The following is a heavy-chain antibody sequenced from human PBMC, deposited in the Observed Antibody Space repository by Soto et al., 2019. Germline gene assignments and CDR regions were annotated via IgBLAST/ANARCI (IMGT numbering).Heavy chain of an antibody. Sequence: VQLVDSGGDVVQPGRSLRLSCAASGFTFSSYGMHLVRKATGKGLEWVAVISHDGSHKYYVDSVKGRFTISRDNSKNTLYLQMNSLIDEDTAVYYCANDLFHCSSNTCAGFDYCCQGTLVIVSS. V-gene: IGHV3-30*18. CDR2: ISHDGSHK. CDR1: GFTFSSYG. CDR3: ANDLFHCSSNTCAGFDY. J-gene: IGHJ4*02. D-gene: IGHD2-2*01.